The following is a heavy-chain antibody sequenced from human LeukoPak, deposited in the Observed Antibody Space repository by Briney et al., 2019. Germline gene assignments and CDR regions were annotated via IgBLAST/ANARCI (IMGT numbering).Heavy chain of an antibody. CDR1: GSTFSSYW. J-gene: IGHJ4*02. V-gene: IGHV3-7*01. D-gene: IGHD6-19*01. Sequence: GGSLRLSCAASGSTFSSYWMSWVRQAPGKGLEWVANIKQDGSEKYYVDSVKGRFTISRDNAKNSLYLQMNSLRAEDTAVYYCAREKAVAAVFDYWGQGTLVTVSS. CDR2: IKQDGSEK. CDR3: AREKAVAAVFDY.